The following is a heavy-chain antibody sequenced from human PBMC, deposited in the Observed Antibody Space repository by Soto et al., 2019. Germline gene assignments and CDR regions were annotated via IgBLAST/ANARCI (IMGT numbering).Heavy chain of an antibody. CDR1: GFTFSSYS. D-gene: IGHD2-21*01. CDR3: ARDVDYYYYYYMDV. V-gene: IGHV3-48*01. J-gene: IGHJ6*03. CDR2: ISSSSSTI. Sequence: VQLVESGGGLVQPGGSLRLSCAASGFTFSSYSMNWVRQAPGKGLEWVSYISSSSSTIYHADSVKGRFTISRDNAKNSLYLQMNSLRAEDTAVYYCARDVDYYYYYYMDVWGKGTTVTVSS.